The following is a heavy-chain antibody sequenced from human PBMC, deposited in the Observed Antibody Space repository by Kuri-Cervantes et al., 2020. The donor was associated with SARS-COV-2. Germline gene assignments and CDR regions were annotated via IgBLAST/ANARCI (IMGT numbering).Heavy chain of an antibody. CDR3: ARMPDYFDY. J-gene: IGHJ4*02. V-gene: IGHV4-38-2*01. D-gene: IGHD2-2*01. CDR2: IYHSGST. CDR1: GYSISSGYY. Sequence: SETLSLTCAVSGYSISSGYYWGWIRQPPGKGLEWIGSIYHSGSTYYNPSLKSRVTISVDTSKNQFSLKLSSVTAADTAVYYCARMPDYFDYWGQGALVTVSS.